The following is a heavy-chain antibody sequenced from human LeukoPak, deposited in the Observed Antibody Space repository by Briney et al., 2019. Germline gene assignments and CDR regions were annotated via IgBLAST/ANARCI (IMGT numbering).Heavy chain of an antibody. D-gene: IGHD3-3*01. CDR1: GGSISSYY. Sequence: SETLSLTCTVSGGSISSYYWSWIRQPPGKGLEWIGYIYTSGSTNYNPSLKSRVTISVDTSKNQFSLKLSSVTAADTAVYYCARLMPLTIFGVVIPYYYYMDVWGKGTTVTVSS. CDR3: ARLMPLTIFGVVIPYYYYMDV. J-gene: IGHJ6*03. CDR2: IYTSGST. V-gene: IGHV4-4*09.